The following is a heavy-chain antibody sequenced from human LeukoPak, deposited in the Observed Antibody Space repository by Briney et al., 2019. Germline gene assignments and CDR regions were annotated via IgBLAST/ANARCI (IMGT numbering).Heavy chain of an antibody. CDR2: MLDTVTT. CDR3: ATIKRGDIFGYFDF. Sequence: PSETLSLTCTVSGDSMNSHHWSWIRQPPGKGLGWIGYMLDTVTTKDNPSLKSRFTLSADTSKNQFSLRLTSVTAADTAVYYCATIKRGDIFGYFDFWGQGILVTVSS. V-gene: IGHV4-4*09. J-gene: IGHJ4*02. CDR1: GDSMNSHH. D-gene: IGHD5-18*01.